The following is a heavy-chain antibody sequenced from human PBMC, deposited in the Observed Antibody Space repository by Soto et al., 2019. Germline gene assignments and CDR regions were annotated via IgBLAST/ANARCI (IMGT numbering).Heavy chain of an antibody. V-gene: IGHV5-51*07. J-gene: IGHJ4*02. Sequence: GESLKISCKGSGYSFTNYWIGWVHQMPGKGLEWMGIIYPGDSDTRYSPSFQGQVTISADKSIGTAYLQWNSLKASDTAIYYCARRLRCGGDCYSSDYWGQGTLVTVSS. CDR1: GYSFTNYW. D-gene: IGHD2-21*02. CDR3: ARRLRCGGDCYSSDY. CDR2: IYPGDSDT.